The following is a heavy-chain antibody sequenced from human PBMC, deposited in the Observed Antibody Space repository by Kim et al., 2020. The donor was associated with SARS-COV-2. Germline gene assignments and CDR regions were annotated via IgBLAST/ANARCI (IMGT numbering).Heavy chain of an antibody. Sequence: GGSLRLSCAASGFTFSSYAMSWVRQAPGKGLEWVSAISGSGGSTYYADSVKGRFTISRDNSKNTLYLQMNSLRAEDTAVYYCAKDITMIVVVIRGVSDSFDIWGQGTMVTVSS. V-gene: IGHV3-23*01. CDR3: AKDITMIVVVIRGVSDSFDI. D-gene: IGHD3-22*01. CDR2: ISGSGGST. J-gene: IGHJ3*02. CDR1: GFTFSSYA.